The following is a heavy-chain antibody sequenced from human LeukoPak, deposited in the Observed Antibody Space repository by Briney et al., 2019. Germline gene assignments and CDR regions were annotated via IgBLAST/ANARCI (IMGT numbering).Heavy chain of an antibody. CDR1: GYIFTDYY. J-gene: IGHJ4*02. V-gene: IGHV1-69-2*01. CDR3: ATDDYGDYWARF. D-gene: IGHD4-17*01. Sequence: ASVKVSFKASGYIFTDYYMHWVQQAPGKGLEWMGRVDPQNGETVYAENFQGRVTMTADTSTDTAYMELTSLRSEDTAVYYCATDDYGDYWARFWGQGSLVTVSS. CDR2: VDPQNGET.